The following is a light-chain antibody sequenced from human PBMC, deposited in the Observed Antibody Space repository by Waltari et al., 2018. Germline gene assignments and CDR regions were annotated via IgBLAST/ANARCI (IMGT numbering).Light chain of an antibody. J-gene: IGKJ1*01. CDR2: DAS. Sequence: EIVLTQSPGTLSLSPGERATLSCRASQRVSKYLAWYQQKVGQPPRLLIYDASTRATGIPERFIGSGFGTDFSLTISRLEPEDFAVYYCQKYGTLPATFGQGTKVEI. CDR3: QKYGTLPAT. V-gene: IGKV3-20*01. CDR1: QRVSKY.